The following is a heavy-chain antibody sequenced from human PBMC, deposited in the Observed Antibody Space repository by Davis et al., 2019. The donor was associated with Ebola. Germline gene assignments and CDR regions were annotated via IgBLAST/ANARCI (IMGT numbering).Heavy chain of an antibody. CDR2: IYRGGSP. CDR1: GFTVSDNY. Sequence: GESLKISCAASGFTVSDNYMSWVRQAPGKGLEWVSIIYRGGSPFYADSVKGRFTISRHNSNNTVYLQMNSLRAEDTAVYYCARGGYEPSGYWGLHGGFDLWGLGTRVTVSS. V-gene: IGHV3-53*04. D-gene: IGHD3-22*01. CDR3: ARGGYEPSGYWGLHGGFDL. J-gene: IGHJ3*01.